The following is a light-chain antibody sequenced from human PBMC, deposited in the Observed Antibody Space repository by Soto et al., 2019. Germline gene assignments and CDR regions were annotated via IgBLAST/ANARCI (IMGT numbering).Light chain of an antibody. CDR2: ANN. Sequence: QSVLKQPPSVSGAPGQRVTISCTGNSSNIGDPYYVLWYQQLPGRAPKVLIYANNNRPSGVPDRFSGSRSGTSASLAITGLQAEDEADYYCQSYDSSLSGWVFGGGTKLTVL. CDR1: SSNIGDPYY. V-gene: IGLV1-40*01. J-gene: IGLJ3*02. CDR3: QSYDSSLSGWV.